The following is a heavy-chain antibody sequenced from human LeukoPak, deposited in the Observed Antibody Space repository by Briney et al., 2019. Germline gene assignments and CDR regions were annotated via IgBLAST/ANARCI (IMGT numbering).Heavy chain of an antibody. V-gene: IGHV4-59*01. CDR1: GGSISSYY. J-gene: IGHJ4*02. CDR2: IYYSGST. Sequence: SETLSLTCTVSGGSISSYYWSWIRQPPGKGLEWIGYIYYSGSTNYNPSLKSRVAISVDTSKNQFSLKLSSVTAADTAVYYCARDQGSHFDYWGQGTLVTVSS. CDR3: ARDQGSHFDY.